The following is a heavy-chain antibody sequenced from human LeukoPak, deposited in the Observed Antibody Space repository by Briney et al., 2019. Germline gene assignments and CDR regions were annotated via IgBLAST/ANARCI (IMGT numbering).Heavy chain of an antibody. CDR3: ARVSTLGCSSTTCLAFDV. CDR2: INPNSGGA. Sequence: ASVKVSCKASGYTFTDYYMHWVRQAPGQGLEWMGWINPNSGGAHYAQKFQGRVSMTRDTSISTIYMELRSLRSDDTAVYYCARVSTLGCSSTTCLAFDVWGQGTVVIVSS. J-gene: IGHJ3*01. V-gene: IGHV1-2*02. CDR1: GYTFTDYY. D-gene: IGHD2-2*01.